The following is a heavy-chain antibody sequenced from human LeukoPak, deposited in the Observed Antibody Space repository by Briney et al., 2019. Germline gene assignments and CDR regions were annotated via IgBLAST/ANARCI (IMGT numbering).Heavy chain of an antibody. J-gene: IGHJ3*02. Sequence: GASVKVSCKASGYTFTGYYMHWVRQAPGQGLEWMGWINPNSGGTNYAQKFQGWVTMTRDTSISTAYMELSRLRSGDTAVYYCAGGGEAYCSSTSCFNGGDAFDIWGQGTMVTVSS. CDR2: INPNSGGT. D-gene: IGHD2-2*01. CDR3: AGGGEAYCSSTSCFNGGDAFDI. V-gene: IGHV1-2*04. CDR1: GYTFTGYY.